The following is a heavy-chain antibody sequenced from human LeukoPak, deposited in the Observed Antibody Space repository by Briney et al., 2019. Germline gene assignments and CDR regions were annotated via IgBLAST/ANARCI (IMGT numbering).Heavy chain of an antibody. D-gene: IGHD6-13*01. CDR1: GGSISSSNW. CDR3: ARVSHLFSSSWLVFDY. J-gene: IGHJ4*02. CDR2: IYHSGST. V-gene: IGHV4-4*02. Sequence: SETLSLTCAVSGGSISSSNWWSWVRQPPGKGLEWIGEIYHSGSTNYNPSLKSRVTISVDKSKNQFSLKLSSVTAADTAVYYCARVSHLFSSSWLVFDYWGQGTLVTVSS.